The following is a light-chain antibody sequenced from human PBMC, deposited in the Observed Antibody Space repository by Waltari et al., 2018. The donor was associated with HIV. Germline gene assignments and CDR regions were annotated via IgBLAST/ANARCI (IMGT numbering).Light chain of an antibody. J-gene: IGLJ1*01. CDR2: EGS. V-gene: IGLV2-23*01. Sequence: QSALTQPASVSGSPGQSLTISGTGTSSDVGRYNLVSWYQQHPGKAPKLMIYEGSKRPSGVSNRFSGSKSGNTASLTISGLQAEDEADYYCCSYAGSYVFGTGTKVTVL. CDR3: CSYAGSYV. CDR1: SSDVGRYNL.